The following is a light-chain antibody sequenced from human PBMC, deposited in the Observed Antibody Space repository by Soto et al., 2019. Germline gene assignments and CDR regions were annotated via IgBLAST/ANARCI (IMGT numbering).Light chain of an antibody. J-gene: IGKJ2*01. CDR3: HQYGLLPRHP. Sequence: EIVLTQSPVTLSLSPGESATLSCRASESVNSNYLAWYQQKPGQAPRLLIFGASSRATGIPNRFSGSGSGTDFTLTISGLEPEDFAVYYCHQYGLLPRHPFGQGTKLEIK. CDR1: ESVNSNY. CDR2: GAS. V-gene: IGKV3-20*01.